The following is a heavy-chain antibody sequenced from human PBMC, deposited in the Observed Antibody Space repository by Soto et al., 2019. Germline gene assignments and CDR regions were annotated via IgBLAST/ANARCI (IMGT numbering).Heavy chain of an antibody. V-gene: IGHV3-48*01. CDR1: GFTFSSYS. J-gene: IGHJ6*03. CDR3: ATVLMVRGVIYYYYYMDV. Sequence: ESGGGLVQPGGSLRLSCAASGFTFSSYSMNWVRQAPGKGLEWVSYISSSSSTIYYADSVKGRFTISRDNAKNSLYLQMNSLRAEDTAVYYCATVLMVRGVIYYYYYMDVWGKGTTVTVSS. CDR2: ISSSSSTI. D-gene: IGHD3-10*01.